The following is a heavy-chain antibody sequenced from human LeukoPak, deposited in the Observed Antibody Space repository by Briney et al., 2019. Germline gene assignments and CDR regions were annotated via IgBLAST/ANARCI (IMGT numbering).Heavy chain of an antibody. CDR1: GFTFSSYA. J-gene: IGHJ3*02. Sequence: GGSLRLSCAASGFTFSSYAMSWVRQAPGKGLEWVSAISGSGGSTYYADSVTGRFTTSRDNSKNTLYLQINSLRAEDTAVYYCAKDGCSGGSCHNDAFDIWGQGTTVTVSS. V-gene: IGHV3-23*01. CDR2: ISGSGGST. CDR3: AKDGCSGGSCHNDAFDI. D-gene: IGHD2-15*01.